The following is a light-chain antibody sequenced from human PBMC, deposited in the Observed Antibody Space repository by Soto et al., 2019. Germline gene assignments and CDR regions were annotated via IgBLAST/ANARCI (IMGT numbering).Light chain of an antibody. J-gene: IGKJ3*01. CDR1: QSVSSY. V-gene: IGKV3-11*01. CDR2: EAS. Sequence: EIVLTQSPATPPLSPGEIATLSCRASQSVSSYLAWYQQKPCQAPRRLIYEASNRATGTPARFSGSGSETDFTLTISSLEPEDFAVYYCQQRSNWPPLFTFGPGTKVDI. CDR3: QQRSNWPPLFT.